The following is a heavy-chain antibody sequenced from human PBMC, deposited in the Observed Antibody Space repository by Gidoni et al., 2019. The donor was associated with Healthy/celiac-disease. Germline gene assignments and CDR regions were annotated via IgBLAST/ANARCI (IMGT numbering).Heavy chain of an antibody. J-gene: IGHJ6*02. V-gene: IGHV3-48*01. CDR2: ISSSSSSI. CDR3: ARVVVTAPSYYYDGMDV. D-gene: IGHD2-21*02. Sequence: EVQLVESGGGLVQPGGSLSLSCAASGFTLGSSSMNWVRQASGQGLEWVSYISSSSSSIYYADSVKGRFTISRDNAKNSLYLQMNSLRAEDTAVYYCARVVVTAPSYYYDGMDVWGQGTTVTVSS. CDR1: GFTLGSSS.